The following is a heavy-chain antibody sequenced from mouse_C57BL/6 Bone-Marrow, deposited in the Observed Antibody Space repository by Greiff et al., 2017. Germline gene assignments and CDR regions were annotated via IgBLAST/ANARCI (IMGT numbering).Heavy chain of an antibody. J-gene: IGHJ2*01. CDR2: ISDGGSYT. V-gene: IGHV5-4*01. CDR3: ARDRGTYGDYFDY. D-gene: IGHD1-1*02. Sequence: EVKLVESGGGLVKPGGSLKLSCAASGFTFSSYAMSWVRQTPEKRLEWVATISDGGSYTYYPDNVKGRFTISRDNAKNNLYLQMSHLKSEDTAMYYCARDRGTYGDYFDYWGQGTTLTVSS. CDR1: GFTFSSYA.